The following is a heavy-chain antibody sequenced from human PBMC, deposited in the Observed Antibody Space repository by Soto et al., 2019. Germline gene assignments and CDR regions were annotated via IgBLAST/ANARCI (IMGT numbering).Heavy chain of an antibody. D-gene: IGHD3-10*01. CDR2: INHSGST. CDR3: ARGTYYYGSGSYSHPFRYYYYGMDV. J-gene: IGHJ6*02. CDR1: GGSFSGYC. V-gene: IGHV4-34*01. Sequence: SETLSLTCAVYGGSFSGYCCSWIRQPPGKGLEWIGEINHSGSTNYNPSLKSRVTISVDTSKNQFSLKLSSVTAADTAVYYCARGTYYYGSGSYSHPFRYYYYGMDVWGQGTTVTVS.